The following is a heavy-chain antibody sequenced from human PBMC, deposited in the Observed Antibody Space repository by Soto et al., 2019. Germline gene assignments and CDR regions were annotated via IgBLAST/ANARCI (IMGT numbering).Heavy chain of an antibody. Sequence: KPSETLSLTCTVSGGSISSGGYYWSWIRQHPGKGLEWIGYIYYSGSTYYNPSLKSRVTISVDTSKNQFSLKLSSVTAADTAVYYCARVYYYDSSGYLDCWGQGTLVTVSS. CDR1: GGSISSGGYY. V-gene: IGHV4-31*03. J-gene: IGHJ4*02. D-gene: IGHD3-22*01. CDR3: ARVYYYDSSGYLDC. CDR2: IYYSGST.